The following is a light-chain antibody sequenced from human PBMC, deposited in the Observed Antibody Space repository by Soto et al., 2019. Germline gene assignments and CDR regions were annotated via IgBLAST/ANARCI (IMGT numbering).Light chain of an antibody. CDR1: QSISSW. CDR3: QQYNSYQLT. V-gene: IGKV1-5*03. CDR2: KAS. J-gene: IGKJ4*01. Sequence: DIQMTQSPSTLSASVGDRVTITCRASQSISSWLAWYQQKPGKAPNLLIYKASSLESGVPSRFSGSGSGTELTLTISSLQPDDFAPYYCQQYNSYQLTFGGGTKVEIK.